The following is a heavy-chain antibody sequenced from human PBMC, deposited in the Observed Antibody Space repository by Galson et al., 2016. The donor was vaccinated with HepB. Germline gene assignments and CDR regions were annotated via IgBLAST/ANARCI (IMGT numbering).Heavy chain of an antibody. CDR1: GFTFSRAW. V-gene: IGHV3-53*01. CDR3: ARVYRSIGGTYYPAGY. Sequence: SLRLSCAASGFTFSRAWMNWVRQAPGKGLKWVSVSYGDGRTYYAESVKGRFTISRDTSKNTVFLQMNSLRGEDTAVYYCARVYRSIGGTYYPAGYWGQGTLVTVSS. CDR2: SYGDGRT. D-gene: IGHD1-26*01. J-gene: IGHJ4*02.